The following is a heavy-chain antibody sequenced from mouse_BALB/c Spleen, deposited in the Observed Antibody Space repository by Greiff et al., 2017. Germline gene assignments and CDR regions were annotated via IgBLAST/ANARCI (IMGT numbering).Heavy chain of an antibody. Sequence: EVQGVESGAELVKPGASVKLSCTASGFNIKDTYMHWVKQRPEQGLEWIGRIDPANGNTKYDPKFQGKATITADTSSNTAYLQLSSLTSEDTAVYYCARSRDYGYDDAMDYWGQGTSVTVSS. CDR2: IDPANGNT. V-gene: IGHV14-3*02. CDR1: GFNIKDTY. CDR3: ARSRDYGYDDAMDY. J-gene: IGHJ4*01. D-gene: IGHD2-2*01.